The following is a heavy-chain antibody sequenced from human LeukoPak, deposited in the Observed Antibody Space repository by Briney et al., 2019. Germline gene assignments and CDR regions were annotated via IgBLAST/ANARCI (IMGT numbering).Heavy chain of an antibody. V-gene: IGHV3-30-3*01. CDR3: ATYSPMIEDY. Sequence: GGSLRLSCAASGFTFSSYAMHWVRQAPGKGLEWVAVISYDGSNKYYAASVKGRFTISRDNSKNTLYLQMNSLRAEDTAVYYCATYSPMIEDYWGQGTLVTVSS. CDR1: GFTFSSYA. CDR2: ISYDGSNK. D-gene: IGHD3-22*01. J-gene: IGHJ4*02.